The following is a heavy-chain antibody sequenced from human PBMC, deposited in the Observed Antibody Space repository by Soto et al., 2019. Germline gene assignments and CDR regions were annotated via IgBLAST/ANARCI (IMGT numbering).Heavy chain of an antibody. Sequence: RGSLRLYCAASGFTFSSYSMNWVRQAPGKGLEWVSSISSSSSYIYYADSVKGRFTISRDNAKNSLYLQMNSLRAEDTAVYYCARESRFGDSDYWGQGTLVTAPQ. D-gene: IGHD3-10*01. V-gene: IGHV3-21*01. CDR3: ARESRFGDSDY. J-gene: IGHJ4*02. CDR2: ISSSSSYI. CDR1: GFTFSSYS.